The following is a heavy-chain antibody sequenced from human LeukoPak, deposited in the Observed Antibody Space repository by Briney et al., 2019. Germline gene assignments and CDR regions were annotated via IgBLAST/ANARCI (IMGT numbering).Heavy chain of an antibody. CDR1: GFTFSDYD. V-gene: IGHV3-11*01. D-gene: IGHD2-15*01. CDR2: ISSSGSTI. Sequence: PGGSLRLSCVASGFTFSDYDMSWIRQAPGKGLEWISYISSSGSTINYADSMKGRVTLSRDNAKNSLYQQMNSLRAEDTAVYYCARGDLSGQFDYWGQGALVTVSS. J-gene: IGHJ4*02. CDR3: ARGDLSGQFDY.